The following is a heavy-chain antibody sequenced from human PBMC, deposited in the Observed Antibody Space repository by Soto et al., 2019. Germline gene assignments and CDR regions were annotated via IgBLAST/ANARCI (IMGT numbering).Heavy chain of an antibody. CDR2: ISSSSSTI. V-gene: IGHV3-48*02. D-gene: IGHD3-3*01. CDR1: GFTFSSYS. CDR3: ARGQGRFLEWLLYRGAGRYAFDI. Sequence: GGSLRLSCAASGFTFSSYSMNWVRQAPGKGLEWVSYISSSSSTIYYADSVKGRFTITRDNAMNSLYLQMNSLRDEDTAVYYCARGQGRFLEWLLYRGAGRYAFDIWGQGTMVTVSS. J-gene: IGHJ3*02.